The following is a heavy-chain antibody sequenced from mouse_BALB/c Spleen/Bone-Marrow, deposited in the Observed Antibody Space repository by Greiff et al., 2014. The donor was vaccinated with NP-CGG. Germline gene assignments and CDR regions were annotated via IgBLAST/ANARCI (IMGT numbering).Heavy chain of an antibody. CDR1: GYSSTSYT. CDR3: ARGWDYEGYFDY. V-gene: IGHV1-4*01. J-gene: IGHJ2*01. Sequence: QVQLQQSGAELARPGASVKMSCKASGYSSTSYTVHWVKQRPGQGLEWIGYINPSSGYTNYNQKFKDKATLTADKSSSTAYMQLSSLTSEDSAVYYCARGWDYEGYFDYWGQGTTLTVSS. CDR2: INPSSGYT. D-gene: IGHD2-4*01.